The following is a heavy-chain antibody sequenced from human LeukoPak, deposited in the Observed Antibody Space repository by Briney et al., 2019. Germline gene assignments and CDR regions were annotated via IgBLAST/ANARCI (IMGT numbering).Heavy chain of an antibody. CDR1: GYTFTSYD. V-gene: IGHV1-69*05. Sequence: GASVKVSCKASGYTFTSYDISWVRQAPGQGLEWMGGIIPIFGTANYAQKFQGRVTITTDESTSTAYMELSSLRPEDTAVYYCARVRRESYDFWSGYYYLDYWGQGTLVTVSS. J-gene: IGHJ4*02. CDR2: IIPIFGTA. CDR3: ARVRRESYDFWSGYYYLDY. D-gene: IGHD3-3*01.